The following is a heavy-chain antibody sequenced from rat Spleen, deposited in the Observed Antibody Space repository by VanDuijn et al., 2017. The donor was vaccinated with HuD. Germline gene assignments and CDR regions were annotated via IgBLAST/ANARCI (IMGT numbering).Heavy chain of an antibody. J-gene: IGHJ2*01. Sequence: EVQLVESGGGLVQPGRSLKISCAASGFTFSDYYMAWVRQAPTKGLEWVATISYDGDSTYYRDSVKGRFTISRDNAKNALYLQMNSLRSEDTATYYCTRSNYPGGDWGQGVMVTVSS. CDR3: TRSNYPGGD. CDR1: GFTFSDYY. V-gene: IGHV5-7*01. D-gene: IGHD1-4*01. CDR2: ISYDGDST.